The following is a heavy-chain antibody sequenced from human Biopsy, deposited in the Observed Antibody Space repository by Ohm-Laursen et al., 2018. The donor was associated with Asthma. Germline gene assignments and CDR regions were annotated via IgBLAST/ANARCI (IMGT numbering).Heavy chain of an antibody. D-gene: IGHD3-3*02. CDR3: ARTFHFWSPYHAEHYQL. J-gene: IGHJ1*01. V-gene: IGHV3-7*01. CDR2: IKHDGSEN. Sequence: GSLRLSCAASGFTFGDYWMSWVRQVPGRALEWVANIKHDGSENNHVDSLKGRFTISRDNAKNSLYLQMNSLRAEDTAVYYCARTFHFWSPYHAEHYQLWGQGTLVTVSS. CDR1: GFTFGDYW.